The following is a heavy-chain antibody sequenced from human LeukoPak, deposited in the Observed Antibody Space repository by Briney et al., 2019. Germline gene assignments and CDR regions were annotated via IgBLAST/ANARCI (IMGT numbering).Heavy chain of an antibody. CDR3: ARVRWQQLASYYFDY. J-gene: IGHJ4*02. D-gene: IGHD6-13*01. Sequence: PGGSLRLSCAASGFTFSDYCMSWIRQAPGKGLEWVSYVTSRSSNIHYADSVKGRFTISRDNAKNSLYLQMNSLRAEDSAVYYCARVRWQQLASYYFDYWGLGALVTVSS. CDR1: GFTFSDYC. V-gene: IGHV3-11*01. CDR2: VTSRSSNI.